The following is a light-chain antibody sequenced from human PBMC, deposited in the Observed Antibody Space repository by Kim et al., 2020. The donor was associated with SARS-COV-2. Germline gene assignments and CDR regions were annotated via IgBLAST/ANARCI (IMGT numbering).Light chain of an antibody. CDR2: DVS. CDR1: SSNVGSYQY. V-gene: IGLV2-11*01. CDR3: CSYAGSYTFV. Sequence: QSALTQPPSVSGSPGQSVTISCIGTSSNVGSYQYVSWYQQHPGKVPKLIIYDVSKRPSGVPDRFSGSKSDNTASLTISGLQAEDEADYYCCSYAGSYTFVFGSGTKVTVL. J-gene: IGLJ1*01.